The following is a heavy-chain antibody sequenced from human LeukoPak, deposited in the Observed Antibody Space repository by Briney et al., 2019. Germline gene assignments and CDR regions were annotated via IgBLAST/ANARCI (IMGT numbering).Heavy chain of an antibody. D-gene: IGHD5-12*01. Sequence: ASVKVSCKASGYTFTSYYMHWVRQAPGQGLEWMGIINPSGGSTSYAQKFQGRVTMTRDTSISTAYMELSRLRSDDTAVYYCARDRGWLRFLDYWGQGTLVTVSS. CDR2: INPSGGST. CDR1: GYTFTSYY. J-gene: IGHJ4*02. CDR3: ARDRGWLRFLDY. V-gene: IGHV1-46*01.